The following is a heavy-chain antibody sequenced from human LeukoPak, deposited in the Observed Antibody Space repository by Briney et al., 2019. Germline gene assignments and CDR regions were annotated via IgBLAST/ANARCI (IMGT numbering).Heavy chain of an antibody. V-gene: IGHV4-34*01. J-gene: IGHJ4*02. Sequence: PSETLSLTCAVYGGSFSGYYWSWIRQPPGKGLEWIGEINHSGSTNYNPSLKSRVTISIDTSKNQFSLKLSSVTAADTALYYCARMNGSGSYAYFDYWGQGTLVTVSS. CDR2: INHSGST. CDR3: ARMNGSGSYAYFDY. CDR1: GGSFSGYY. D-gene: IGHD3-10*01.